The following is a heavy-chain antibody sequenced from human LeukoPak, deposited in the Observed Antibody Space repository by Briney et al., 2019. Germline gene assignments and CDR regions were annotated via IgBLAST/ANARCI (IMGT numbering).Heavy chain of an antibody. CDR1: SASISSGDYY. V-gene: IGHV4-30-2*01. Sequence: KPSETLSLTCTVSSASISSGDYYWSWIRQPPGKGLEWIGYIHHSGSTYYNPSLKSRVTISVDTSTNQFSLKVTSMTAADTAVYYCARDLGAIQGGYFFDYWGQGTLVTVSS. J-gene: IGHJ4*02. CDR2: IHHSGST. D-gene: IGHD3-16*01. CDR3: ARDLGAIQGGYFFDY.